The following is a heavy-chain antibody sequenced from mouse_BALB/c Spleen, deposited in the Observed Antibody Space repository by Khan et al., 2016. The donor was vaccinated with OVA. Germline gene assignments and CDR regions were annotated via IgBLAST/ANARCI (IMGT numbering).Heavy chain of an antibody. D-gene: IGHD4-1*01. CDR2: IDPDNGNT. Sequence: VQLKESGTVLVRPGALVRLSCTASGFNIKDYYIHWVKQRPDQGLAWIGWIDPDNGNTMYDPNFQGKANLTADTSSNSAYLQLSILTSEDTACYYCPRSNLPYFDYWGQGTTLTVSS. CDR1: GFNIKDYY. J-gene: IGHJ2*01. V-gene: IGHV14-1*02. CDR3: PRSNLPYFDY.